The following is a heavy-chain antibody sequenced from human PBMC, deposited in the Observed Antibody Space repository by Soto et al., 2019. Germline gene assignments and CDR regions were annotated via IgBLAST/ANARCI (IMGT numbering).Heavy chain of an antibody. CDR2: ITSIADGGTT. D-gene: IGHD3-10*01. CDR1: GFTFTDAW. CDR3: SSITRGF. Sequence: EVQLVESGGGLVKPGGSLRLSCAASGFTFTDAWMNWVRQAPGRGLEWVGRITSIADGGTTEFAAPVKGRFTISRDDSNTTLSLHMNNLKSEDTAVYYCSSITRGFWGQGTLVTVSS. V-gene: IGHV3-15*01. J-gene: IGHJ4*02.